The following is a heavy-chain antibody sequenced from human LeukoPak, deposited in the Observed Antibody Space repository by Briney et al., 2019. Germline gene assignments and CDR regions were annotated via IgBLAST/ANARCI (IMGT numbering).Heavy chain of an antibody. CDR2: ISSSGSTI. Sequence: GGSLRLSCAASGFTFSSYEMNWVRQAPGEGLEWVSYISSSGSTIYYADSVKGRFTISRDNAKNSLYLQMNSLRAEDTAVYYCARDLTLLWFGEHADWFDPWGQGTLVTVSS. CDR1: GFTFSSYE. V-gene: IGHV3-48*03. D-gene: IGHD3-10*01. J-gene: IGHJ5*02. CDR3: ARDLTLLWFGEHADWFDP.